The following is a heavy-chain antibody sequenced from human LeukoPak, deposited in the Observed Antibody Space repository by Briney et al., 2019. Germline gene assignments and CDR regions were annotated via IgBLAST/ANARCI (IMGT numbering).Heavy chain of an antibody. CDR2: MNPNSGNT. V-gene: IGHV1-8*01. CDR1: GYTFTSYD. D-gene: IGHD3-3*01. J-gene: IGHJ5*02. CDR3: ARGAKELRFLEWVNWFDP. Sequence: ASVKVSCKASGYTFTSYDINWVRQATGQGLEWMGWMNPNSGNTGYAQKFQGRVTMTRNTSISTAYMELSSLRSEDTAVYYCARGAKELRFLEWVNWFDPWGQGTLVTVSS.